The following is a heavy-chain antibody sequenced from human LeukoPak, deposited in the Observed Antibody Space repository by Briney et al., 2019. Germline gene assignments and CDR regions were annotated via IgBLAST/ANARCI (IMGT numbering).Heavy chain of an antibody. V-gene: IGHV3-7*01. Sequence: GGSLRLSCAASGFTFSSYWMSWVRQAPGKGLEWVANIKQDGSEKYYVDSVKGRFTISRDNAKNSLYLQMNSLRAEDTAVYYCARARRFQGGNWYFDLWGRGTLVTVSS. CDR2: IKQDGSEK. CDR3: ARARRFQGGNWYFDL. CDR1: GFTFSSYW. D-gene: IGHD3-16*01. J-gene: IGHJ2*01.